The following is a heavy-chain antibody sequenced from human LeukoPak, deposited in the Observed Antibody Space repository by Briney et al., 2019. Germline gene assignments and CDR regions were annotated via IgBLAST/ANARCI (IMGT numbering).Heavy chain of an antibody. D-gene: IGHD1-26*01. V-gene: IGHV3-21*01. CDR3: AIWETDQGGEFDS. J-gene: IGHJ4*02. CDR1: GFTFSSYG. CDR2: ITGSSNYR. Sequence: GGSLRLSCAASGFTFSSYGMSWVRQAPGKWLEWVSSITGSSNYRDYSVSVKGRFTISRDNARNSLYLQMNGLRVEDTAVYFCAIWETDQGGEFDSWGQGTLVTVSS.